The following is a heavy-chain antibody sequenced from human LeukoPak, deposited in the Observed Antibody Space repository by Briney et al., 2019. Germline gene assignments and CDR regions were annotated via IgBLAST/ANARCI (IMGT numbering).Heavy chain of an antibody. V-gene: IGHV4-59*12. J-gene: IGHJ2*01. CDR2: IYHSGST. D-gene: IGHD2-15*01. CDR1: GGSINSYY. Sequence: SETLSLTCIVSGGSINSYYWNWFRQPPGKGLEWIGYIYHSGSTYYNPSLKSRVTISVDRSKNQFSLRLSSVTAADTAVYYCARGGCSGGSCYRNYWYFDLWGRGTLVTVSS. CDR3: ARGGCSGGSCYRNYWYFDL.